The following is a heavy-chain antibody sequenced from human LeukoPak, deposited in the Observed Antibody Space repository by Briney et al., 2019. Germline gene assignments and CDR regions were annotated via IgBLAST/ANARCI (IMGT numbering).Heavy chain of an antibody. V-gene: IGHV4-59*01. CDR1: GGSISSYY. D-gene: IGHD6-19*01. CDR2: IYYSGST. CDR3: ARERYSSGMDV. Sequence: SETLSLTCTVSGGSISSYYWSWIRQPPGKGLEWIGYIYYSGSTNYNPSLKSRVTISVDTSKNQFSLKLSSVTAADTAVYYCARERYSSGMDVWGKGTTVIVSS. J-gene: IGHJ6*03.